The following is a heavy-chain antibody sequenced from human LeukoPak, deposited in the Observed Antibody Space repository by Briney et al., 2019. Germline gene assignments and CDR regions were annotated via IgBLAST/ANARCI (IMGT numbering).Heavy chain of an antibody. J-gene: IGHJ4*02. V-gene: IGHV1-2*06. CDR1: GYTFTGYY. CDR2: INPNSGDA. D-gene: IGHD6-13*01. Sequence: GASVKVSCKASGYTFTGYYMHWVRQAPGQGLEWMGRINPNSGDANYAQKFQGRVTMTRDTSISTAYMELSSLRSDDTAVYYCARGAAVGQTRDYWGQGTLVTVSS. CDR3: ARGAAVGQTRDY.